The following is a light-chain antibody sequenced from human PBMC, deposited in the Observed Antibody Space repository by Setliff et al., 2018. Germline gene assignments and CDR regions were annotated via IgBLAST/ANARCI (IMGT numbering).Light chain of an antibody. CDR1: SRDVGSYDF. V-gene: IGLV2-14*03. CDR3: SSYTNSSTYV. Sequence: QSALTQPASVSGSPGQSITISCIGSSRDVGSYDFVSWYQQHPGKAPKLIIYDVTGRPSGVSDRFSGAKSGNTASLTISGLQAEDEADYYCSSYTNSSTYVFGTGTKVTVL. J-gene: IGLJ1*01. CDR2: DVT.